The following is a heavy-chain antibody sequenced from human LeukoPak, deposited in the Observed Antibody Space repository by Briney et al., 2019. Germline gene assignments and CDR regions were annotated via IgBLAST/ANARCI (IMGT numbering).Heavy chain of an antibody. CDR2: ISGSGGST. J-gene: IGHJ4*02. CDR1: GFTFSSYA. V-gene: IGHV3-23*01. CDR3: AKSPTRLLYYFDY. D-gene: IGHD2-15*01. Sequence: PGGSLRLSCAASGFTFSSYAMSWVRQAPGQGLEWVSAISGSGGSTYYADSVKGRFTISRDNSKNTLYLQMNSLRAEDTAVYYCAKSPTRLLYYFDYWGQGTLVTVSS.